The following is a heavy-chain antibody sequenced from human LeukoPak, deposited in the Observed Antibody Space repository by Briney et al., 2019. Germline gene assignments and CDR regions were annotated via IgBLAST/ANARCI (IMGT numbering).Heavy chain of an antibody. V-gene: IGHV3-11*01. CDR1: GFTFSDYH. J-gene: IGHJ3*02. D-gene: IGHD6-19*01. Sequence: PGGSLRLSCAASGFTFSDYHMTWIRQASGKGLEWVSYIGSSGSTIYYADSVKGRFTISRDNAKNSLYLQMNSLRAEDTAVYYCARDGAVAGIRNAFDIWGQGTMVTVSP. CDR2: IGSSGSTI. CDR3: ARDGAVAGIRNAFDI.